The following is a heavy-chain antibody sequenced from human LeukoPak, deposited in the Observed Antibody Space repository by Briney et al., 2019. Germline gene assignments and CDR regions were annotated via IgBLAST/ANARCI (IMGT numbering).Heavy chain of an antibody. CDR3: ARRKGDCSSTSCYILAFDI. CDR1: GFTFSSYS. V-gene: IGHV3-21*01. D-gene: IGHD2-2*02. J-gene: IGHJ3*02. Sequence: PGGSLRLSCAASGFTFSSYSMNWVRQAPGKGLEWVSSISSSSYIYYADSVEGRFTISRDNAKNSLYLQMNSLRAEDTAVYYCARRKGDCSSTSCYILAFDIWGQGTMVTVSS. CDR2: ISSSSYI.